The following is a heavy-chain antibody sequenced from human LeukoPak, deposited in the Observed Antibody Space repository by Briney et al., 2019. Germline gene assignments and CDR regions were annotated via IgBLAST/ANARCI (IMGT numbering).Heavy chain of an antibody. D-gene: IGHD3-22*01. V-gene: IGHV3-9*01. CDR3: AKATDYYDSSGLPGY. CDR1: GFTFGDYA. J-gene: IGHJ4*02. CDR2: ISWNSGSI. Sequence: PGRSLRLSCAASGFTFGDYAMHWVRQAPGKGLEWVSGISWNSGSIGYADSVKGRFTISRDNAKNSLYLQMNSLRAEDTALYYCAKATDYYDSSGLPGYWGQGTLVTVSS.